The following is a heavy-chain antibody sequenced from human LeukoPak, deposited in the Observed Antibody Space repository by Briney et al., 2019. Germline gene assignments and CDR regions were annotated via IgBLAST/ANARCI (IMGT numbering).Heavy chain of an antibody. D-gene: IGHD5-12*01. CDR3: ARGDTVGYYFDY. J-gene: IGHJ4*02. CDR1: GDSIRSSSYY. Sequence: SETLSLTCTVSGDSIRSSSYYWGWIRQPPGKGLEWIGSINYSGSTSYNPSLKSRVTISVDTSKNQFSLKLSSVTAADTAVYYCARGDTVGYYFDYWGQGTLVTVSS. V-gene: IGHV4-39*01. CDR2: INYSGST.